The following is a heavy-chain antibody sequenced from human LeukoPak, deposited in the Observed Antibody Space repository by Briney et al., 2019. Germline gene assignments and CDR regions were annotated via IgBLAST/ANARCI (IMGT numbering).Heavy chain of an antibody. CDR3: VRDSISRYRSQMDV. CDR2: INPNSGGI. Sequence: ASVKVSCKASGGTFSSYAISWVRQAPGQGLEWMGWINPNSGGIDFAQKLQGRVTMTWDKSITTAYMQLSSLRYDDTAVYYCVRDSISRYRSQMDVWGKGNTVTVTS. J-gene: IGHJ6*04. V-gene: IGHV1-2*02. D-gene: IGHD5-12*01. CDR1: GGTFSSYA.